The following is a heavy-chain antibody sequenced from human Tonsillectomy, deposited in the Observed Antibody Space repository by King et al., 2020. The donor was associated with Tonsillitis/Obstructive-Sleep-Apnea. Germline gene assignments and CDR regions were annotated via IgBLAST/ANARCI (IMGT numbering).Heavy chain of an antibody. Sequence: VQLVESGGGLVKPGGSLRLSCAASGFTFSDYYMSWIRQAPGRGLEWVSYISGSSTYTNYTDYVKGRFTSSRDNAKNSLYLQMNSLRAEDTAVYYCARSTVTDPSWFDPWGQGTLVTVSS. J-gene: IGHJ5*02. CDR2: ISGSSTYT. V-gene: IGHV3-11*05. CDR1: GFTFSDYY. D-gene: IGHD4-11*01. CDR3: ARSTVTDPSWFDP.